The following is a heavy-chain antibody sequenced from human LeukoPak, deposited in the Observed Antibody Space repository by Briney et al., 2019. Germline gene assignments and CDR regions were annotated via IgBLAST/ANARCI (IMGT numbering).Heavy chain of an antibody. Sequence: ASVKVSCKASGYTFTSYGISWVRQAPGQGLEWMGWISAYNGNTNYAQEFQGRVSMTTDTATSTAYMELRSLTSDDTAVYYCARRYFDWDEDLGLDYWGQGTLVTVSS. CDR3: ARRYFDWDEDLGLDY. V-gene: IGHV1-18*01. CDR2: ISAYNGNT. J-gene: IGHJ4*02. CDR1: GYTFTSYG. D-gene: IGHD3-9*01.